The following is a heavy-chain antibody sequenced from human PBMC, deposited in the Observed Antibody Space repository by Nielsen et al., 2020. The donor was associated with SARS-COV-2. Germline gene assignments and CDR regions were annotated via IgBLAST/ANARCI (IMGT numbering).Heavy chain of an antibody. V-gene: IGHV3-23*03. CDR2: IYSGDRST. Sequence: VRQAPGKGLEWVSIIYSGDRSTYYADSVKGRFTTSRDNSKNTLYLQMNSLRAEDTAVYYCAKSALNYYDSSGYSYYFDYWGQGTLVTVSS. CDR3: AKSALNYYDSSGYSYYFDY. J-gene: IGHJ4*02. D-gene: IGHD3-22*01.